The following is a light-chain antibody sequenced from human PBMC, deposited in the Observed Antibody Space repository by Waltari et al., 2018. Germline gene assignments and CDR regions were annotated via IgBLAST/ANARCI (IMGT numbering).Light chain of an antibody. Sequence: DIQMTQSPSSLSASVGDRVTITCRASQSISNYLSWYQQKPGKAPNLLIYAASSFQSGVPSRFSGSGSGTDFTLTSSRLQPEDFATYYCQQSYISLTFGQGTKVEIK. CDR1: QSISNY. CDR2: AAS. CDR3: QQSYISLT. V-gene: IGKV1-39*01. J-gene: IGKJ1*01.